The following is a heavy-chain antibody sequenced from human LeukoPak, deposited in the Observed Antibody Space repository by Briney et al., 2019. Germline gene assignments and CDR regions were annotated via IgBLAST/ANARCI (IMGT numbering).Heavy chain of an antibody. D-gene: IGHD3-22*01. Sequence: PGGPLSLSCAAPGFPFRNNYISGARQAPGKGLEWVSVIKSGGDTYYADSVKGRFTISRENSNNTRSLQMDTLRAEDTAVYYCAKGDISMIPDWGQGTLVTVSS. CDR3: AKGDISMIPD. CDR2: IKSGGDT. CDR1: GFPFRNNY. V-gene: IGHV3-53*01. J-gene: IGHJ4*02.